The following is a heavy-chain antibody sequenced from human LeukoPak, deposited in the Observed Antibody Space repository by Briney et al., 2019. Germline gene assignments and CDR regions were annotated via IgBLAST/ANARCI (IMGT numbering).Heavy chain of an antibody. CDR3: ARARYVNSFYAFDI. CDR1: GGSISSYY. J-gene: IGHJ3*02. Sequence: KASETLSLTCTVSGGSISSYYWSWTRLPPGKGLEWIGYLSKSGNTNYSPSLKSRVTIFGDTSKNQFFLKLSSVTAADTAVYYCARARYVNSFYAFDIWGQGTLVTVSS. CDR2: LSKSGNT. V-gene: IGHV4-59*01. D-gene: IGHD3-9*01.